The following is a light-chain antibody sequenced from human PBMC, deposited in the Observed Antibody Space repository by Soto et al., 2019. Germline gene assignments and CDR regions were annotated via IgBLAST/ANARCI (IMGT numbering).Light chain of an antibody. Sequence: QSVLTQPRSVSGSPGQSVTISCTGTSSDVGGYNYVSWYQQHPGKAPKLMIYDVNKRPSGVPDRFSGSKSGNTASLTISGLQAEDEADYYCCSYAGSYTLVFGTGTKPTVL. J-gene: IGLJ1*01. CDR2: DVN. CDR1: SSDVGGYNY. V-gene: IGLV2-11*01. CDR3: CSYAGSYTLV.